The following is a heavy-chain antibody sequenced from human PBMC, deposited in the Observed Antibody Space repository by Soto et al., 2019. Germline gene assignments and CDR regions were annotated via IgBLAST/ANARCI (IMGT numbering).Heavy chain of an antibody. V-gene: IGHV4-59*01. CDR3: ARALRAYCGGDCYSAYFDY. CDR1: GGSISNYY. J-gene: IGHJ4*02. CDR2: IFYSGST. Sequence: SETLSLTCTVSGGSISNYYWSWIRQPPGKGLEWIGYIFYSGSTNYNPSLKSRVTISVDTSKNQFSLKLSSVTAADTAVYYCARALRAYCGGDCYSAYFDYWGQGTLVTVSS. D-gene: IGHD2-21*02.